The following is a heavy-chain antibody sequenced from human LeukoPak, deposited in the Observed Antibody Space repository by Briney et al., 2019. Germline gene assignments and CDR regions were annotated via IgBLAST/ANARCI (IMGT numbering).Heavy chain of an antibody. J-gene: IGHJ4*02. CDR2: IYYNGGT. CDR1: GGSISSYY. D-gene: IGHD5-18*01. V-gene: IGHV4-59*07. Sequence: TADTLSLMRTVCGGSISSYYWSWLRQPPGKGLEWSGYIYYNGGTNYNPSLKSRTTISVDTSKHQFSLKLSSVTAAGTAVDNCARVNRGMVDYWGQGTLVTVSS. CDR3: ARVNRGMVDY.